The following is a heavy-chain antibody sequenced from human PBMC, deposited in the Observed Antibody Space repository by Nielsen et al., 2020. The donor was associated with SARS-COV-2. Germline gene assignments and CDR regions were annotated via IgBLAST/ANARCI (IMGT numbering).Heavy chain of an antibody. CDR2: IWYDGSNK. Sequence: GESLKISCAASGFTFSSYGMHWVRQAPGKGLEWVAVIWYDGSNKYYADSVKGRFTISRDNAKNSLYLQMNSLRAEDTALYYCAKLGGDGQGSDYWGQGTLVTVSS. D-gene: IGHD2-21*02. CDR3: AKLGGDGQGSDY. CDR1: GFTFSSYG. V-gene: IGHV3-33*03. J-gene: IGHJ4*02.